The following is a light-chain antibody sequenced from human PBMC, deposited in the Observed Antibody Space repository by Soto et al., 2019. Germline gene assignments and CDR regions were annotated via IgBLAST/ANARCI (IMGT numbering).Light chain of an antibody. J-gene: IGLJ1*01. CDR3: SSYAGSSNV. Sequence: QSVLTQPPSASGSPGQSVAISCTGTSSDVGGCNYVSWYQQHPGKAPKLMIYEVNKRPSGVPDRFSGSKSGNTASLTVSGVEAEDEDDYYCSSYAGSSNVFGTGTKVTVL. V-gene: IGLV2-8*01. CDR2: EVN. CDR1: SSDVGGCNY.